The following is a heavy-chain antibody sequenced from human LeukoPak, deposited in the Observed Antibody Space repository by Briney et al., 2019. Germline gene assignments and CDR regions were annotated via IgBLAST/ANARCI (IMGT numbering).Heavy chain of an antibody. Sequence: PGGSLRLSCAASGFTFSTYAMTWVRQAPGKGLEWVSAISGSGGSTYYADSVKGHFTISRDNSKNTLYLQMNSLRAEDTGVYYCAKDHYWSIDYWGRGTLVTVSS. CDR3: AKDHYWSIDY. V-gene: IGHV3-23*01. CDR2: ISGSGGST. CDR1: GFTFSTYA. D-gene: IGHD3-3*01. J-gene: IGHJ4*02.